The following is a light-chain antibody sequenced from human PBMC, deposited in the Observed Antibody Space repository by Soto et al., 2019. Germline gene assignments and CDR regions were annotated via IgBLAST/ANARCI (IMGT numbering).Light chain of an antibody. CDR1: QSIGGH. J-gene: IGKJ5*01. Sequence: EIVLTQSPATLSLSPGERATLSYRASQSIGGHLAWYQQKPGQVPRLLIYDASDRATGIPARFSGSGSETDFTLTISSLEPDDFAVYYCQQRNNWPPSITFGQGTRLEIK. V-gene: IGKV3-11*01. CDR3: QQRNNWPPSIT. CDR2: DAS.